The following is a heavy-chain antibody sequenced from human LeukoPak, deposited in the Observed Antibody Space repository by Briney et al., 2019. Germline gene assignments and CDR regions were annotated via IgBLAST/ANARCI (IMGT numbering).Heavy chain of an antibody. CDR1: GGSFSGYY. CDR2: INHTGST. J-gene: IGHJ4*02. V-gene: IGHV4-34*01. CDR3: ARTDSTIFGLDY. D-gene: IGHD3-3*01. Sequence: SETLSLTCAVYGGSFSGYYWSWIRQPPGKGLEWIGEINHTGSTSYNPSLKSRVTISVDTSKNQFSLKLNSVTAADTAVYYCARTDSTIFGLDYWGQGTLVTVSS.